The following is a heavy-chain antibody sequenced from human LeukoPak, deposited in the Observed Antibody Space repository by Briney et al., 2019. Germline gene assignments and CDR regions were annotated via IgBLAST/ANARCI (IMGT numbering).Heavy chain of an antibody. CDR3: ARVNRDYSIYGMDV. D-gene: IGHD4-17*01. J-gene: IGHJ6*02. CDR2: FFYSGST. CDR1: GASINKYY. Sequence: SETLSLTCTVSGASINKYYWNWVRQPPGKGLEWIGYFFYSGSTRYNPSLKSRVTISGDMSNNQFSLRLTSLTAADTAVYYCARVNRDYSIYGMDVWGQGTTVTVSS. V-gene: IGHV4-59*08.